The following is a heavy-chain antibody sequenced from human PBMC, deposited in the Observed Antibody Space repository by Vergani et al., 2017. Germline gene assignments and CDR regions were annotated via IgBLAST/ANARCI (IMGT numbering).Heavy chain of an antibody. CDR1: GFTFSACP. J-gene: IGHJ4*02. CDR3: ARLGLTASRREAPVFDY. CDR2: ISARYPST. V-gene: IGHV3-23*01. Sequence: EVQLLQSGGGVIQPGGSVRLSCAASGFTFSACPMTWVRQAPGKGLEWVSAISARYPSTYYADSVKGRFTISRDNSKNMLYLQMKSLRAEDTAVYYCARLGLTASRREAPVFDYWGQGTLVTVSS. D-gene: IGHD6-13*01.